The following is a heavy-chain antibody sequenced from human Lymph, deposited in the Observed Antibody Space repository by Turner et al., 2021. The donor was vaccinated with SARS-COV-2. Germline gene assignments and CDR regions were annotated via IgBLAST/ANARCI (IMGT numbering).Heavy chain of an antibody. J-gene: IGHJ6*02. V-gene: IGHV1-24*01. Sequence: QVQLVQSGAEVKTPGASMKVSCKVSGYTLTELSMHWVRQAPGKGLEWVGGVEPEDGETIYAQKFQGRVTMTEDTSTDTAYMELSSLRSEDTAVYYCATVLCSGGSGYYYGMDVWGQGTTVTVSS. CDR3: ATVLCSGGSGYYYGMDV. CDR1: GYTLTELS. CDR2: VEPEDGET. D-gene: IGHD2-15*01.